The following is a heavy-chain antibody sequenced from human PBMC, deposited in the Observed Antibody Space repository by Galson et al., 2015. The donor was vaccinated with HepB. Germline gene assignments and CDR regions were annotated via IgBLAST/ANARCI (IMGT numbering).Heavy chain of an antibody. CDR2: INHSGST. CDR1: GGSFSGYY. D-gene: IGHD6-19*01. J-gene: IGHJ4*02. V-gene: IGHV4-34*01. Sequence: ETMFLTCAVYGGSFSGYYWSWIRQPPGKGLEWIGEINHSGSTNYNPSLKRRVTISVDTSKNQFSLKLSSVTAADTAVYYCAILSAWSFFYWGQGTLVTVSS. CDR3: AILSAWSFFY.